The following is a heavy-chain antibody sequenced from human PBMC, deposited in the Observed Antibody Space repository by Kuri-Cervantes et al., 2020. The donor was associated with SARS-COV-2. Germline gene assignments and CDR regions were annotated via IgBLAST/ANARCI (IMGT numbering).Heavy chain of an antibody. CDR2: VSYNGAT. CDR1: GDPITNYY. Sequence: GSLRLSCTVSGDPITNYYLTWIRQPPGKGLEWIGYVSYNGATAYNPSLKSRVTMSLDTSKNQFSLRLSSVTAADTAVYYCSGRVDFSSVDYWGQGTLVTVSS. V-gene: IGHV4-59*01. CDR3: SGRVDFSSVDY. D-gene: IGHD3/OR15-3a*01. J-gene: IGHJ4*02.